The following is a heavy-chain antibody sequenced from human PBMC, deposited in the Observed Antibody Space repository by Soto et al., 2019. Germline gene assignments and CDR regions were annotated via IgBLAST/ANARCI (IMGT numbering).Heavy chain of an antibody. Sequence: QVQLVQSGAEVKKPGSSVKVSCKASGGTFSSYAISWVRQAPGQGLEWMGGIIPIFGTANYAQKFQGRVTIIADESTSTVYMDLSSLRSDDTAVYYCARLGGPLWFGELEGYWGQGTLVTVSS. CDR3: ARLGGPLWFGELEGY. D-gene: IGHD3-10*01. J-gene: IGHJ4*02. CDR1: GGTFSSYA. V-gene: IGHV1-69*01. CDR2: IIPIFGTA.